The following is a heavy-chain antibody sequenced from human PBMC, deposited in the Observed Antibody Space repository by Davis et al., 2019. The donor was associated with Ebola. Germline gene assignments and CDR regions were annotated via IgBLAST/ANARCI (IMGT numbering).Heavy chain of an antibody. CDR1: GFTFSNAW. CDR3: AKTYYYGSGIMDV. CDR2: IKSKTDGGTT. J-gene: IGHJ6*02. D-gene: IGHD3-10*01. Sequence: GESLKISCAASGFTFSNAWMSWVRQAPGKGLEWVGRIKSKTDGGTTDYAAPVKGRFTISRDNSKNTLYLQMNSLRAEDTAVYYCAKTYYYGSGIMDVWGQGTTVTVSS. V-gene: IGHV3-15*01.